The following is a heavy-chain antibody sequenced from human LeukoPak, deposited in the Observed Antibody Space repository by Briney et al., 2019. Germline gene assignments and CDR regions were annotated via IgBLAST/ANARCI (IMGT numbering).Heavy chain of an antibody. Sequence: SETLSLTCTVSGGSISSYYWSWIRLPPGKGLEWIGYIYYSGSTNYNPSLKSRVTISVDTSKNQFSLKLSSVTAADTAVYYCARGGELWFGELLSIWGQGTLVTVSS. CDR3: ARGGELWFGELLSI. V-gene: IGHV4-59*12. CDR2: IYYSGST. CDR1: GGSISSYY. J-gene: IGHJ4*02. D-gene: IGHD3-10*01.